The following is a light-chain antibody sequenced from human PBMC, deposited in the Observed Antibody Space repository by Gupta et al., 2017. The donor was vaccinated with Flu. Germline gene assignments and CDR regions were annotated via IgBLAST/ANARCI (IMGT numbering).Light chain of an antibody. CDR2: NSY. CDR1: QSISNH. V-gene: IGKV3-15*01. CDR3: QHYSGRPPWT. J-gene: IGKJ1*01. Sequence: EIMLTQSPVTLSVSLGERATLSCRASQSISNHLAWYQQRPGQAPRLLIYNSYTRATDIPARFSGGGSWTDFTLTIDSLGSEDFAVYYCQHYSGRPPWTFGQGTKVEIK.